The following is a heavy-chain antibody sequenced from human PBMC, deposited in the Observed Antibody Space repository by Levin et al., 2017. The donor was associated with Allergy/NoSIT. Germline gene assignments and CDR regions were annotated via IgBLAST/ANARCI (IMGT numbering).Heavy chain of an antibody. CDR3: ARKAGVGFDY. V-gene: IGHV3-13*01. CDR2: IGITGDT. D-gene: IGHD3-10*01. J-gene: IGHJ4*02. Sequence: LSLTCAASGFIFSTYDMHWVRPATGKGLEWVSGIGITGDTHYSGSVKGRFTISRENAQNSLYLQMNNLRAGDTAVYYCARKAGVGFDYWGQGTLVTVSS. CDR1: GFIFSTYD.